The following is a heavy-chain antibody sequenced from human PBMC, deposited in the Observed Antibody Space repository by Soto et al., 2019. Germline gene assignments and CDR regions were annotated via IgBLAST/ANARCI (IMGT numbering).Heavy chain of an antibody. J-gene: IGHJ3*02. D-gene: IGHD1-7*01. CDR2: IYYSGKT. Sequence: SETLSLICTVSGGSINNDIYYWGLVRQSPGKGLELLGSIYYSGKTHHNPSLQSLVTMSVGPSKDHFSLKVNAVTASDTAVFYCAQTTRGEVSSAFPRTFDIWGQGMLVTVSS. V-gene: IGHV4-39*02. CDR3: AQTTRGEVSSAFPRTFDI. CDR1: GGSINNDIYY.